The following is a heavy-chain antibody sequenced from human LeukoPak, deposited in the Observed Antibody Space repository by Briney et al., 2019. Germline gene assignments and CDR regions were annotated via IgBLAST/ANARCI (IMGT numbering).Heavy chain of an antibody. Sequence: GGSLRLSCAASGFTFSSYGMSWVRQAPGKGLEWVSAISGSGGSTYYADSVKGRFTISRDNSKNTLYLQMNSLRAEDTAVYYCAREQVGYCTNGVCSSAFDIWGQGTMVTVSS. CDR2: ISGSGGST. CDR1: GFTFSSYG. CDR3: AREQVGYCTNGVCSSAFDI. D-gene: IGHD2-8*01. J-gene: IGHJ3*02. V-gene: IGHV3-23*01.